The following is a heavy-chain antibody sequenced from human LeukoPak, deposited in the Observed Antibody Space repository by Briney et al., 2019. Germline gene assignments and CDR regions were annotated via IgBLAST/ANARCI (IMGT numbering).Heavy chain of an antibody. J-gene: IGHJ1*01. Sequence: SETLSLTCTVSGGSISSSSYFWGWIRQPPGKGLEWIGSIYYRGSTYYNPSIKSRVTISADTSKNQFSLKLSSVTAADTAVYYCARQYSSSTPYEHWGQGTLVTVSS. CDR2: IYYRGST. CDR1: GGSISSSSYF. V-gene: IGHV4-39*01. CDR3: ARQYSSSTPYEH. D-gene: IGHD6-6*01.